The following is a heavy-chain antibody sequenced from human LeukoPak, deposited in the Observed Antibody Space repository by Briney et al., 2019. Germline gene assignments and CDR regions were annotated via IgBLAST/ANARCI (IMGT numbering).Heavy chain of an antibody. Sequence: GGSLRLSCAASGFTVSNNYLSWVSQAPGKWVEWVSIIYTDGGTYYADSVKGRFTISRDNSKNTLYLQMNSLRADDTAVYYCAREQPPGVYFDYWGQGTLVTVSS. CDR1: GFTVSNNY. CDR3: AREQPPGVYFDY. D-gene: IGHD3-10*01. CDR2: IYTDGGT. J-gene: IGHJ4*02. V-gene: IGHV3-53*01.